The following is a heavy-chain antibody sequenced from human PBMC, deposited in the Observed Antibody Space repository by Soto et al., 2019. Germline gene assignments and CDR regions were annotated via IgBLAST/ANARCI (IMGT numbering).Heavy chain of an antibody. CDR1: GFTFSDYG. V-gene: IGHV3-30*19. Sequence: QVQLVESGGGEVQPGRSLRLSCAASGFTFSDYGMHWVRQAPGKGLEWVAVISYDGSNKYYADSVKGRFTISRDNFKNTLYLQMNSLRPDDTAVYYCARPPTWIQDNYFDYWGQGTLVTVSS. CDR3: ARPPTWIQDNYFDY. CDR2: ISYDGSNK. D-gene: IGHD5-18*01. J-gene: IGHJ4*02.